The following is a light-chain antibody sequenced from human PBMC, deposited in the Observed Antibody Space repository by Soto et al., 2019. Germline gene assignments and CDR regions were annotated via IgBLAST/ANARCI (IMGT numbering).Light chain of an antibody. J-gene: IGKJ1*01. Sequence: LMRQSPATLSASPWARATLSWRASQNVITNFAWYQQRPGHTPRLLIYSASTRVTGIPARFSGSGSGTEFNLTISSPQSEDFAVYYCQQYYTWPRGTFGQGSKVDIK. CDR3: QQYYTWPRGT. CDR1: QNVITN. V-gene: IGKV3-15*01. CDR2: SAS.